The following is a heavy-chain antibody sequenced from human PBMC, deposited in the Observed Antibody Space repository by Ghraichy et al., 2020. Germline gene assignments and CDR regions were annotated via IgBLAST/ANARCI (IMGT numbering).Heavy chain of an antibody. CDR3: AKGSIPVTGLVYFDF. V-gene: IGHV3-23*01. CDR1: GFTFTNYG. CDR2: ISDSGSNT. Sequence: GGSLRLSCAASGFTFTNYGMSWVRQAPGKGLEWVSAISDSGSNTYYADSVKGRFTISRDNSNNMLFLQMNSLRAEDTAVYYCAKGSIPVTGLVYFDFWGQGTLVTVSS. D-gene: IGHD2-21*02. J-gene: IGHJ4*02.